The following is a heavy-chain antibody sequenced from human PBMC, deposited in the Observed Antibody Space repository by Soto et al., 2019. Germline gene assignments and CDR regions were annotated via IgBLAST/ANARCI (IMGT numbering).Heavy chain of an antibody. CDR2: ISADGSTT. D-gene: IGHD3-9*01. J-gene: IGHJ4*02. CDR3: ARGEDILTGYYLSY. Sequence: EVQLVESGGGLVQPGGSLRLSCAASGFSFSTYWMHWVRQAPGKGPVWVSRISADGSTTKYADSVKGRFTISRDNAKNTRYLQINSLRAEDTAVYYCARGEDILTGYYLSYWGQGTLVTVSS. V-gene: IGHV3-74*03. CDR1: GFSFSTYW.